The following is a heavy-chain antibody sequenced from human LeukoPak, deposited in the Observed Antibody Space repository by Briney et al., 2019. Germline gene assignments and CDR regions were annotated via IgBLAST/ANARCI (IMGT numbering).Heavy chain of an antibody. D-gene: IGHD3-22*01. CDR1: GYTFTSYA. CDR2: INTNTGNP. J-gene: IGHJ3*02. Sequence: LGASVKVSCKASGYTFTSYAMNWVRQAPGQGLEWMGWINTNTGNPTYAQGFTGRFVFSLDTSVSTAYLQISSLKAEDTAVYYCARDQNYYDSSGADAFDIWGQGTMVTVSS. CDR3: ARDQNYYDSSGADAFDI. V-gene: IGHV7-4-1*02.